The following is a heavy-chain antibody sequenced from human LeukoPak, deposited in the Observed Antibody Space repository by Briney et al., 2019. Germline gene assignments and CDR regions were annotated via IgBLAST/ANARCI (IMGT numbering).Heavy chain of an antibody. V-gene: IGHV3-30*18. CDR3: AKEGGYSSSPFDY. J-gene: IGHJ4*02. CDR2: ISYDGSNK. CDR1: GFTFSSYG. D-gene: IGHD6-6*01. Sequence: GGSLRLSCAASGFTFSSYGMHWVRQAPGKGLEWVAVISYDGSNKYYADSVKGRFTISRDNSKNTLCLQMNSLRAEDTAVYYCAKEGGYSSSPFDYWGQGTLVTVSS.